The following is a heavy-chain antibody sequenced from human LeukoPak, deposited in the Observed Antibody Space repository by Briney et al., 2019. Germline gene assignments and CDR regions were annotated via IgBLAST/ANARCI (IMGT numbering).Heavy chain of an antibody. V-gene: IGHV4-39*07. CDR3: ARARFGEFYYYYYMDV. CDR1: GDSIIGYY. D-gene: IGHD3-10*02. Sequence: PSETLSLTCSVSGDSIIGYYWGWIRQPPGKGLEWIGNIYYTGNTYYNSSLKSRVTVSLDTSKNQFSLKVISMTAADTAAYYCARARFGEFYYYYYMDVWGKGTTVTISS. CDR2: IYYTGNT. J-gene: IGHJ6*03.